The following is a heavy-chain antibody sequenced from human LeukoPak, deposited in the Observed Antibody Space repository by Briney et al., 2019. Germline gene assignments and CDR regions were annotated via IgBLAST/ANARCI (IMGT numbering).Heavy chain of an antibody. CDR3: ARLPVVPAAIIYYYYYYMDV. D-gene: IGHD2-2*01. CDR1: GFTFSSYD. J-gene: IGHJ6*03. Sequence: GGSLRLTCAASGFTFSSYDMSWVRQAPGKGLEWVSAISGSGGSTYYADSVNSRFTISRDNTKNALYLQMNSLRAADTAVYYCARLPVVPAAIIYYYYYYMDVWGKGTTVTVSS. V-gene: IGHV3-23*01. CDR2: ISGSGGST.